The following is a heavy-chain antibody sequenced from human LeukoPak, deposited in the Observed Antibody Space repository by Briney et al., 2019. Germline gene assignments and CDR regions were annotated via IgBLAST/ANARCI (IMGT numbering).Heavy chain of an antibody. D-gene: IGHD6-19*01. J-gene: IGHJ4*02. CDR2: IYYSGST. Sequence: PSETLSLTCTVSGGSISSYYWSWIRQPPWKGLEWIGYIYYSGSTNYNPSLKSRVTISVDTSKNQFSLKLSSVTAADTAVYYCARVGKIEQWLVPFDYWGQGTLVTVSS. CDR3: ARVGKIEQWLVPFDY. V-gene: IGHV4-59*01. CDR1: GGSISSYY.